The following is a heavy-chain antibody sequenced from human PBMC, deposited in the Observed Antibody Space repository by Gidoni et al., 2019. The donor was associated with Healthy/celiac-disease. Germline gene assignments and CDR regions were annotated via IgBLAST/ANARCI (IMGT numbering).Heavy chain of an antibody. CDR1: GGSISSSSYY. D-gene: IGHD2-2*02. V-gene: IGHV4-39*01. J-gene: IGHJ5*02. CDR3: ARRDIVVVPAAIRPPGWFDP. CDR2: IYYSGST. Sequence: QLQLQESGPGLVQPSATLSLTCTVSGGSISSSSYYWGWIRQPPGKGLEWIGSIYYSGSTYYHPSLKSRVTISVDTSKNHFALKLSSVTAADTAVYYCARRDIVVVPAAIRPPGWFDPWGQGTLVTVSS.